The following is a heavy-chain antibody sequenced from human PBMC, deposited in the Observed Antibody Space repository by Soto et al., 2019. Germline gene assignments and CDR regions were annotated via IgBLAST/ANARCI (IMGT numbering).Heavy chain of an antibody. CDR3: ASHTSPSEYNDYYYRGMDL. Sequence: PGESLKISCKGSGYSLTSYWIGWVRQMPGKGLEWMGIIYPGDSDTRYSPSFQGQVTISADKSISTAYLQWSSLKASDTAMYYCASHTSPSEYNDYYYRGMDLWGQGTTV. V-gene: IGHV5-51*01. CDR1: GYSLTSYW. J-gene: IGHJ6*02. CDR2: IYPGDSDT. D-gene: IGHD5-18*01.